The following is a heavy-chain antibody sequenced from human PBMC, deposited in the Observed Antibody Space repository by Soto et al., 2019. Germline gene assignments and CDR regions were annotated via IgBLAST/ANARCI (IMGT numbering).Heavy chain of an antibody. D-gene: IGHD1-1*01. CDR1: SGPSSSHN. CDR3: VRQGIGNLHGLVDV. Sequence: QVQLQQSGPRLVKPSETLSLTCTVSSGPSSSHNWGWIRQPPGRGLEWIGYVYNTGGTSYNPSLKSRVTISAATSTKDISLPLSSVTAADTAVYYCVRQGIGNLHGLVDVWGQGTTVSVSS. J-gene: IGHJ6*01. V-gene: IGHV4-59*08. CDR2: VYNTGGT.